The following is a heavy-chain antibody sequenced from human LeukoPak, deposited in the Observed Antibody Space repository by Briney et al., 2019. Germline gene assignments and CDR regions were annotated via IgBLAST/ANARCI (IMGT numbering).Heavy chain of an antibody. CDR3: ARGYDSSGYYIDYFDY. J-gene: IGHJ4*02. CDR1: GGTFSSYA. D-gene: IGHD3-22*01. CDR2: IIPIFGTA. V-gene: IGHV1-69*13. Sequence: ASVKVSCKASGGTFSSYAISWVRQAPGQGLEWMGGIIPIFGTANYAQKFQGRVTITADESTSTAYMELSSLRSEDTAVYYCARGYDSSGYYIDYFDYWGQGTLVTVSS.